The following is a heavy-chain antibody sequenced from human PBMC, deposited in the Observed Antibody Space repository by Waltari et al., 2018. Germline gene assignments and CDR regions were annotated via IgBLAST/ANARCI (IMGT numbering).Heavy chain of an antibody. Sequence: QVHLQESGPGLMRPSETLSLTCEVSGASIGTGYYWGWIRQSPGKGLEWVGSIYLSGTTYYNPSLKSRITISIDSSKNQFSLSLGSVIAADTAIYYCARHRDWGSFLFFDQWGRGTPVTVSS. V-gene: IGHV4-38-2*01. CDR2: IYLSGTT. CDR1: GASIGTGYY. CDR3: ARHRDWGSFLFFDQ. J-gene: IGHJ4*02. D-gene: IGHD7-27*01.